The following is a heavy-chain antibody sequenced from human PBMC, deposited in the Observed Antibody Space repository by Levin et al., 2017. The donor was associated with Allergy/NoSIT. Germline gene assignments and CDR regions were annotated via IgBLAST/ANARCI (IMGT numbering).Heavy chain of an antibody. J-gene: IGHJ4*02. V-gene: IGHV3-48*02. CDR1: GFTFNSYS. D-gene: IGHD2-15*01. Sequence: PGESLKISCAASGFTFNSYSMNWVRQAPGKGLEWVSYISTRSTTIYYADSVRGRFTISRDDATNSLYLQMTSLRDEDTAVYYCVRDDGYCSGGGGYRYPAYWGQGTLLTVSS. CDR2: ISTRSTTI. CDR3: VRDDGYCSGGGGYRYPAY.